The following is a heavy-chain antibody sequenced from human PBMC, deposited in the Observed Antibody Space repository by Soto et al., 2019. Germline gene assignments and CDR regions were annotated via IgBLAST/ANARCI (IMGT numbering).Heavy chain of an antibody. Sequence: QVQLVQSGPEVKEPGASVKVSCKASGYSFTTYGVSWLRQAPGQGLEWMGWIGGKGGDTSHAQSFKDRLIMTRDIATTTAFMELRSLRLDDTAVYFCARDWGSKVVPIIADMWGQGTLVTVSS. V-gene: IGHV1-18*01. D-gene: IGHD3-22*01. CDR1: GYSFTTYG. CDR2: IGGKGGDT. J-gene: IGHJ4*02. CDR3: ARDWGSKVVPIIADM.